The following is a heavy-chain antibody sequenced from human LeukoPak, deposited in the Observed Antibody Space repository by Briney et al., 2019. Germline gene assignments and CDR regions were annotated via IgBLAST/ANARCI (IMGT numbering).Heavy chain of an antibody. J-gene: IGHJ4*02. V-gene: IGHV5-51*01. CDR3: VRAIGYCTSGSCYYYDY. CDR2: IHHGDSET. Sequence: GESLKISCKGSGYRFSSYWIGWVRQMPGKGLEWMGIIHHGDSETRYSPSFQGQVTISADKSISTAYLQWSSLKASDTAMYYCVRAIGYCTSGSCYYYDYWGQGTLVTVSS. D-gene: IGHD2-15*01. CDR1: GYRFSSYW.